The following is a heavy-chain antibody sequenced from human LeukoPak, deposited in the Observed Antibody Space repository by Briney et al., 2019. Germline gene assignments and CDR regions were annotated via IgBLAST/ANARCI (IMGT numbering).Heavy chain of an antibody. CDR1: GFTVSSNY. CDR2: IYSGGST. V-gene: IGHV3-66*04. Sequence: GGSLRLSCAASGFTVSSNYMSWVRQAPGKGLEWVSVIYSGGSTYYADSVKGRFTISRDNSKNTLYLQMNRLRAEDTAVYYCGKHPLPAAGRGGYYFDYWGQGTLVTVSS. D-gene: IGHD6-13*01. CDR3: GKHPLPAAGRGGYYFDY. J-gene: IGHJ4*02.